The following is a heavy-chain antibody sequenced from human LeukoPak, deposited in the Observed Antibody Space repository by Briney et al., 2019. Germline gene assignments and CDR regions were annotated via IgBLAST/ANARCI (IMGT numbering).Heavy chain of an antibody. J-gene: IGHJ4*02. CDR1: GYTFTSYG. V-gene: IGHV1-18*01. CDR2: ISAYNGNT. CDR3: ARDRSTTVTTGAFDY. D-gene: IGHD4-17*01. Sequence: ASVKVSCKASGYTFTSYGISWVRQAPGQGLEWMGWISAYNGNTNYAQKLQGRVTMTTDTSTSTAYMELRSLRSDDTAVYYCARDRSTTVTTGAFDYWGQGTLVTVSS.